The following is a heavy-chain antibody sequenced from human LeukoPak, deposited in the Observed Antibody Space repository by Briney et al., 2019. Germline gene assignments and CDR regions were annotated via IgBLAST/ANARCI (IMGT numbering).Heavy chain of an antibody. CDR3: ARGVGSGNPLHPRYREYYFDY. CDR2: ISSSSSTI. Sequence: GGSLRLSCAASGFTFSSYSMNWVRQAPGKGLEWVSYISSSSSTIYYADSVKGRFTISRDNAKNSLYLQMNSLRAEDAAVYYCARGVGSGNPLHPRYREYYFDYWGQGTLVTVSS. J-gene: IGHJ4*02. V-gene: IGHV3-48*04. CDR1: GFTFSSYS. D-gene: IGHD3-10*01.